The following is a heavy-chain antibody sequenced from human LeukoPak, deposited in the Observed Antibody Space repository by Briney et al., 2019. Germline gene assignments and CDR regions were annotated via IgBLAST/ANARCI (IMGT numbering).Heavy chain of an antibody. V-gene: IGHV3-23*01. D-gene: IGHD2-2*02. J-gene: IGHJ4*02. CDR1: GFTFSSYA. Sequence: SGGSLRLSCAASGFTFSSYAMSWVRQAPGKGLEWVSAISGSGGSTYYADSVKGRFTISRDNSKNTLYLQMNSLRAEDTAVYYCAKLPRLVVPAAILLYLGATSHGNGGYYFDYWGQGTLVTVSS. CDR3: AKLPRLVVPAAILLYLGATSHGNGGYYFDY. CDR2: ISGSGGST.